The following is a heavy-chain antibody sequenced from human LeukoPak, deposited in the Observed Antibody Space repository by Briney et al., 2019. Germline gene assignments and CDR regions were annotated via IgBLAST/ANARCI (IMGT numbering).Heavy chain of an antibody. CDR2: IRYDGSNK. D-gene: IGHD2-2*01. CDR3: ANTGAGTSSYFYYYMDV. Sequence: GGSLRLSCAASGFTFSSYGMHWVRQAPGKGLEWVAFIRYDGSNKYYADSVKGRFTISRDNSKNTLHLQMNSLRAEDTAVYYCANTGAGTSSYFYYYMDVWGKGTTVTVSS. CDR1: GFTFSSYG. J-gene: IGHJ6*03. V-gene: IGHV3-30*02.